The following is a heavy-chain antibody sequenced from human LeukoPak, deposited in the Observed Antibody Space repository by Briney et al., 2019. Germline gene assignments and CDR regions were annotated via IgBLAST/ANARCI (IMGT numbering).Heavy chain of an antibody. CDR1: GYSISSGYY. CDR2: IYHSGST. D-gene: IGHD6-25*01. CDR3: ARLSQRLGDFDY. V-gene: IGHV4-38-2*01. J-gene: IGHJ4*02. Sequence: SETLSLTCAVSGYSISSGYYWGWIRQPPGKGLEWIGSIYHSGSTYYNPSLKSRVTTSVDTSKNQFSLKLSSVTAADTAVYYCARLSQRLGDFDYWGQGTLVTVSS.